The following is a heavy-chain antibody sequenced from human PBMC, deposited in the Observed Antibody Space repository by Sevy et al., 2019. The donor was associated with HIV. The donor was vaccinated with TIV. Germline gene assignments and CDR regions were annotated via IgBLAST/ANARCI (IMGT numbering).Heavy chain of an antibody. CDR2: ISGSGGST. D-gene: IGHD5-18*01. CDR1: GFTFSSYA. Sequence: GGSLRLSCAASGFTFSSYAMHWVRQAPGKGLEWVSAISGSGGSTYYADSVKGRFTISRDNSKNTLHLQMNSLRAEDTAVYYCAKDRPRYSEGPGYFDYWGQGTLVTVSS. V-gene: IGHV3-23*01. J-gene: IGHJ4*02. CDR3: AKDRPRYSEGPGYFDY.